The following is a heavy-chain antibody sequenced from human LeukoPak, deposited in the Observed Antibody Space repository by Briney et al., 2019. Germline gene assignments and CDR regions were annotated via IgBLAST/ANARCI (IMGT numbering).Heavy chain of an antibody. CDR1: EFTFSYYG. Sequence: PGRSLRLSCAASEFTFSYYGMHWVRQAPGKGLEWVAVISFLGDNTFYADSVRGRFTISRDNSMNMLYLQMNSLRPEDTAVYYCAKSAVASQNGVDYWGQGTLVTVSS. CDR2: ISFLGDNT. J-gene: IGHJ4*02. D-gene: IGHD2-8*01. V-gene: IGHV3-30*18. CDR3: AKSAVASQNGVDY.